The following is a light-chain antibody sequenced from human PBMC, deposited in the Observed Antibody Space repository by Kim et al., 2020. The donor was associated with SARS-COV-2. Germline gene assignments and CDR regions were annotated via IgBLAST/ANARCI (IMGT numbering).Light chain of an antibody. CDR2: DVS. V-gene: IGLV2-14*03. Sequence: GQSVTISCSGTSGDVGGYNSVSWYQQHPGKAPKLMISDVSNRPSGVSNRFSGSKSGNTASLTISGLQAEDEADYYCSSFTSSRSWVFGGGTKVTVL. CDR1: SGDVGGYNS. CDR3: SSFTSSRSWV. J-gene: IGLJ3*02.